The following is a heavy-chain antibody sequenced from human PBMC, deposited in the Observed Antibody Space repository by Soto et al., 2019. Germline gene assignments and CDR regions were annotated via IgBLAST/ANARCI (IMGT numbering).Heavy chain of an antibody. D-gene: IGHD3-10*01. Sequence: SETLSHTCTVAGGSSSSYYGSWIRQPPGKGLEWIGYIYYSGTTYYNPSLKSRVTISADTSKNQFSLNLSSVTAAETAIYYCARRNYPYYFDSWGLGILVTVSS. CDR2: IYYSGTT. CDR3: ARRNYPYYFDS. J-gene: IGHJ4*02. CDR1: GGSSSSYY. V-gene: IGHV4-59*08.